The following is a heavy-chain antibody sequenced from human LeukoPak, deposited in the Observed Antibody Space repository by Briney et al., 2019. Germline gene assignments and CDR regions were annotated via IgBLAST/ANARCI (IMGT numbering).Heavy chain of an antibody. J-gene: IGHJ4*02. D-gene: IGHD3-16*02. CDR3: AKGLAVITFGGVIVIPAYFDY. CDR1: GFTFSSYA. Sequence: SGGSLRLSCAASGFTFSSYAMSWVRQAPGKGLEWVSAISGSGGSTYYADSVEGRFTISRDNSKNTLYLQMNSLRAEDTAVYYCAKGLAVITFGGVIVIPAYFDYWGQGTLVTVSS. V-gene: IGHV3-23*01. CDR2: ISGSGGST.